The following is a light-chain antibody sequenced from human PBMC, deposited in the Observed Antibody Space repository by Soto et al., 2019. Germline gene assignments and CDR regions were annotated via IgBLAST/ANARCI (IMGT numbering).Light chain of an antibody. V-gene: IGKV3-11*01. CDR1: QSVSSY. CDR2: DAS. CDR3: EQRSHWPPYT. J-gene: IGKJ2*01. Sequence: EIVLTQSPATLSLSPGERATLSCRASQSVSSYLAWYQQKPGQAPRLLIYDASNRATGIPARFSGSGSGTDFSLTISSVEPEDFTVYYCEQRSHWPPYTCGQGTKREIK.